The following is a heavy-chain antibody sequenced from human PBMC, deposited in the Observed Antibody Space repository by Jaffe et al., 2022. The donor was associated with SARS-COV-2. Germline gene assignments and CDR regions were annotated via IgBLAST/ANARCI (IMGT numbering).Heavy chain of an antibody. Sequence: QVQLVQSGAEVKKPGSSVKVSCKASGGTFSSYAISWVRQAPGQGLEWMGGIIPIFGTANYAQKFQGRVTITADESTSTAYMELSSLRSEDTAVYYCASPQAEMATISGYGMDVWGQGTTVTVSS. CDR2: IIPIFGTA. D-gene: IGHD5-12*01. V-gene: IGHV1-69*01. CDR3: ASPQAEMATISGYGMDV. J-gene: IGHJ6*02. CDR1: GGTFSSYA.